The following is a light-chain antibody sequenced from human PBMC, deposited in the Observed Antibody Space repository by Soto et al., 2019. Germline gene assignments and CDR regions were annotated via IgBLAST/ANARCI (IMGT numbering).Light chain of an antibody. Sequence: EIVLTQSPGTLSLSPGERATLSCRASQSVSSSYLAWYQHKPGQAPRLLIYGASSRATGIPDRFSGSGSGTDFTLTISRLEPEDFAVYYCQQYGSSPWTFGQGTKVDI. CDR1: QSVSSSY. CDR3: QQYGSSPWT. V-gene: IGKV3-20*01. CDR2: GAS. J-gene: IGKJ1*01.